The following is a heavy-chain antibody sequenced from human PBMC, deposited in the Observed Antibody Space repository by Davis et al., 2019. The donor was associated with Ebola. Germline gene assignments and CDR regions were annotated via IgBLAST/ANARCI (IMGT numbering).Heavy chain of an antibody. J-gene: IGHJ4*02. D-gene: IGHD3-22*01. CDR2: INPNSGGT. CDR1: GYTFIGYY. V-gene: IGHV1-2*02. Sequence: AASVKVSCKASGYTFIGYYMHWVRQAPGQGLEWMGWINPNSGGTNYAQNFQGRVTMTRNTSISTAYMELSSLRSEDTAVYYCARGYYYDSSNYYYDGDYWGQGTLVTVSS. CDR3: ARGYYYDSSNYYYDGDY.